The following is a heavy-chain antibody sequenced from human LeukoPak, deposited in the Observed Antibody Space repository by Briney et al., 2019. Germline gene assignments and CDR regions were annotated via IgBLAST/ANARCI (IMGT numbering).Heavy chain of an antibody. V-gene: IGHV4-38-2*02. Sequence: PSETLSLTCTVSGYSISSGYCWGWIRQPPGKGLEWIGSFYHSGSTYYNPSLKSRVTISVDTSKNQFSLKLSSVTAADTAVYYCASGGPTIFGVVKKLYFDYWGQGTLVTVSS. CDR2: FYHSGST. CDR3: ASGGPTIFGVVKKLYFDY. CDR1: GYSISSGYC. J-gene: IGHJ4*02. D-gene: IGHD3-3*01.